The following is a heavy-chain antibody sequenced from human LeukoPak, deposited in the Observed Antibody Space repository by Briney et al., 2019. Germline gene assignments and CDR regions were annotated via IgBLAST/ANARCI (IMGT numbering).Heavy chain of an antibody. D-gene: IGHD6-19*01. Sequence: GGSLRLSCAASGFTFSSYWMRWVRQAPGKGLEWVAVIWYDGSNKYYADSVKGRFTISRDNSKNTLYLQMNSLRAEDTAVYYCAKGGLSDVGSGWYKWGQGTLVTVSS. CDR1: GFTFSSYW. V-gene: IGHV3-33*06. J-gene: IGHJ4*02. CDR3: AKGGLSDVGSGWYK. CDR2: IWYDGSNK.